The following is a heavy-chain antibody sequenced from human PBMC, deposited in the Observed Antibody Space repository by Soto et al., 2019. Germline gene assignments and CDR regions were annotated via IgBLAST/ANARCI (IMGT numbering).Heavy chain of an antibody. CDR3: ARGREWLRFEVDYYYYGMDV. D-gene: IGHD5-12*01. V-gene: IGHV4-31*03. J-gene: IGHJ6*02. CDR2: IYYSGST. Sequence: PSETLSLTCTVSGGSISSGGYYWSWIRQHPGKGLEWIGYIYYSGSTYYNPSLKSRVTISVDTSKNQFSLKLSSVTAADTAVYYCARGREWLRFEVDYYYYGMDVWGQGTTVTVSS. CDR1: GGSISSGGYY.